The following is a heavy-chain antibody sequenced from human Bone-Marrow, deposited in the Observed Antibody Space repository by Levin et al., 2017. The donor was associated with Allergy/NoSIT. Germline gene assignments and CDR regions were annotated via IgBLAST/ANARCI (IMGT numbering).Heavy chain of an antibody. CDR3: AKEIGWVIAAAALGAFDI. J-gene: IGHJ3*02. D-gene: IGHD6-13*01. Sequence: GGSLRLSCAASGFTFSSYAMSWVRQAPGKGLEWVSAISGSGGSTYYADSVKGRFTISRDNSKNTLYLQMNSLRAEDTAVYYCAKEIGWVIAAAALGAFDIWGQGTMVTVSS. CDR1: GFTFSSYA. CDR2: ISGSGGST. V-gene: IGHV3-23*01.